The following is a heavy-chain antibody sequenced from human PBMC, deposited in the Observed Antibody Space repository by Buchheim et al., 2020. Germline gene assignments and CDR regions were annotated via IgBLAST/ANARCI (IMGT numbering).Heavy chain of an antibody. CDR2: IYSGGCT. V-gene: IGHV3-66*02. CDR1: GFTVSSNY. J-gene: IGHJ4*02. D-gene: IGHD2-15*01. Sequence: EVQLVESGGGLVQPGGSLRLSCAASGFTVSSNYMSWVRQAPGKGLEWVSVIYSGGCTYYAYSVKGRFTISRDNPKNTLSLQMNSLRAEDTAIYYCARGYCSGCSCYAVYFDYWGQGTL. CDR3: ARGYCSGCSCYAVYFDY.